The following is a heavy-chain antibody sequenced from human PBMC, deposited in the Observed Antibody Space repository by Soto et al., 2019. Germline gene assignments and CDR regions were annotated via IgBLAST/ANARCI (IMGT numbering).Heavy chain of an antibody. J-gene: IGHJ4*02. Sequence: QVQLQESGPGLVKPSQTLSLTCTVSGGSISSGGYYWSWIRQHPGKGLEWIGYIYYSVSTYYNPSLKSRVTTSVDTSKKQFSLKLSSVTAADTAVYYCARVRLYGDYEDYWGQGTLVTVSS. CDR2: IYYSVST. V-gene: IGHV4-31*03. CDR1: GGSISSGGYY. CDR3: ARVRLYGDYEDY. D-gene: IGHD4-17*01.